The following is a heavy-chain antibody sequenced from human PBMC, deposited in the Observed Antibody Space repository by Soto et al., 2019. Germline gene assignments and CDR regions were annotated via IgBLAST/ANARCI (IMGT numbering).Heavy chain of an antibody. CDR2: IYYSGST. CDR1: GGSISSSSYY. Sequence: SETLSLTCTVSGGSISSSSYYWGWIRQPPGKGLEWIGSIYYSGSTYYNPSLKSRVTISASTAYMELSSLRSEDTAVYYCAGGDYMLDYWGQGTLVTVSS. J-gene: IGHJ4*02. CDR3: AGGDYMLDY. D-gene: IGHD4-17*01. V-gene: IGHV4-39*01.